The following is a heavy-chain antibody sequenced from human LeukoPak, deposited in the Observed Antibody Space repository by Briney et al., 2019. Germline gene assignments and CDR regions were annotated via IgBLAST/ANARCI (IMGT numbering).Heavy chain of an antibody. D-gene: IGHD3-22*01. V-gene: IGHV1-18*04. Sequence: ASVKVSCKASEYTFTGYYIHWVRQAPGQGLEWMGWISAYNGNTNYAQKLQGRVTMTTDTSTSTAYMELRSLRSDDTAVYYCARYYDSSGYADYWGQGTLVTVSS. CDR1: EYTFTGYY. CDR3: ARYYDSSGYADY. CDR2: ISAYNGNT. J-gene: IGHJ4*02.